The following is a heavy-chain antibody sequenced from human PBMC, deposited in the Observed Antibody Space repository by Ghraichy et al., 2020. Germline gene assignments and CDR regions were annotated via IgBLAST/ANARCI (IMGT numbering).Heavy chain of an antibody. D-gene: IGHD4-17*01. CDR1: GYTFTSYD. Sequence: ASVKVSCKASGYTFTSYDINWVRQATGQGLEWMGWMNPNSGNTGYAQKFQGRVTMTRNTSISTAYMELSSLRSEATAVYYCARALGPLSTVTMGYWGQGTLVTVSS. V-gene: IGHV1-8*01. CDR2: MNPNSGNT. CDR3: ARALGPLSTVTMGY. J-gene: IGHJ4*02.